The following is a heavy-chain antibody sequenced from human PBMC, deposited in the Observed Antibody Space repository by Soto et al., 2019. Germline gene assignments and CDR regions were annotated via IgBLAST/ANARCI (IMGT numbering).Heavy chain of an antibody. J-gene: IGHJ6*02. Sequence: GESLKISCKGSGYSFTSYWIGWVRQMPGKGLEWMGIIYPGDSDTRYSPSFQGQVTISADKSISTAYLQWSSLKASDTAMYYCARFGSRLPPGVVATINYYYYGMDVWGQGTTVTVSS. V-gene: IGHV5-51*01. CDR3: ARFGSRLPPGVVATINYYYYGMDV. CDR1: GYSFTSYW. D-gene: IGHD5-12*01. CDR2: IYPGDSDT.